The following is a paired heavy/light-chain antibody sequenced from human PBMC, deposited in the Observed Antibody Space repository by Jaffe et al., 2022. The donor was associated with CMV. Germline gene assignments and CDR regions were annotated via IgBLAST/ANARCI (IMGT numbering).Light chain of an antibody. J-gene: IGKJ2*03. V-gene: IGKV3-20*01. CDR1: QTVGGNY. CDR3: QQYAGPPYG. CDR2: NAA. Sequence: EIVLTQSPGTLSLSPGDGATLSCRASQTVGGNYLAWYRQKPGQAPRLLFYNAASRVSDTPDRFSASGSGTDFTLTISSLDPSDFAVYFCQQYAGPPYGFGQGTKVEI.
Heavy chain of an antibody. Sequence: EVQLVESGGGLVHPGGSLRLSCAASGLTFNIYEMNWFRQAPGRGLEWISYIRSSGNDIQYADSVKGRFTISRDNAKRSLYLQMNGLRVEDTAVYYCARGPQQVGFIWGQGILVTVSS. CDR3: ARGPQQVGFI. V-gene: IGHV3-48*03. D-gene: IGHD3-10*01. CDR1: GLTFNIYE. J-gene: IGHJ4*02. CDR2: IRSSGNDI.